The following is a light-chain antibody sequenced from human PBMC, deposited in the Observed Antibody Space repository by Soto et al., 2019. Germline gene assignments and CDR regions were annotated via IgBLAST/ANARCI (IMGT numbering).Light chain of an antibody. J-gene: IGLJ1*01. Sequence: QSALTQPASVSGAPGQSITISCTGTSIDVVGYNYVSWYQQHPGKPPKLMIYDVSNRPSGVSNRFSGSKSGNTAALTISGLQAEDAADDYCSSYTSSSTLLYVFGTGTKVTVL. CDR2: DVS. CDR3: SSYTSSSTLLYV. CDR1: SIDVVGYNY. V-gene: IGLV2-14*01.